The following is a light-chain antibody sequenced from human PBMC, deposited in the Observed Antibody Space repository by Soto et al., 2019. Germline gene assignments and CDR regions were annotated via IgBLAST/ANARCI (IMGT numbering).Light chain of an antibody. V-gene: IGKV3-11*01. Sequence: EIVLTQSPATLSLSPGERATLSCRASQSIGYYLAWYQQKPGQAPRLLIYDASNRATGIPARFSGSGSGTDFTLTISSLEPEDFAVYYCQQRTYSITFGQGTRLEIK. CDR1: QSIGYY. CDR2: DAS. J-gene: IGKJ5*01. CDR3: QQRTYSIT.